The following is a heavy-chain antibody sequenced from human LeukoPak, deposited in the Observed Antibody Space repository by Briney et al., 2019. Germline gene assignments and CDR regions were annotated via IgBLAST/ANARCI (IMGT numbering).Heavy chain of an antibody. CDR2: ISGSGGST. CDR1: GFTFSSYS. V-gene: IGHV3-23*01. CDR3: AKVQRLAQKGTSDY. D-gene: IGHD1-1*01. J-gene: IGHJ4*02. Sequence: GGSLRLSCAASGFTFSSYSMNWVRQAPGKGLEWVSAISGSGGSTYYADSVKGRFTISRDNSKNTLYLQMNSLRAEDTAVYYCAKVQRLAQKGTSDYWGQGTLVTVSS.